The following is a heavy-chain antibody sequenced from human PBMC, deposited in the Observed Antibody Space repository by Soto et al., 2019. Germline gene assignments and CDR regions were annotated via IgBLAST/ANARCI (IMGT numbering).Heavy chain of an antibody. CDR2: IKSKTDGGTT. Sequence: GGSLRLSCAASGFTFSNAWMSWVRQAPGKGLEWVGRIKSKTDGGTTDYAAPVKGRFTISRDDSKNTLYLQMNSLKTEDTAVYYCTTFHPAGGWYYYYGMDVWGQGTTVTVSS. CDR3: TTFHPAGGWYYYYGMDV. V-gene: IGHV3-15*01. D-gene: IGHD6-19*01. J-gene: IGHJ6*02. CDR1: GFTFSNAW.